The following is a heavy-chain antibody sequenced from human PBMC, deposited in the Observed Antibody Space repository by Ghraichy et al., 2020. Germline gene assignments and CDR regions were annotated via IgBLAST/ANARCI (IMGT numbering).Heavy chain of an antibody. CDR3: AKGFGFSVGASDY. D-gene: IGHD1-26*01. V-gene: IGHV3-23*01. CDR1: GFTFSSYA. CDR2: ISVTGGST. J-gene: IGHJ4*02. Sequence: GSLRLSCAASGFTFSSYAMSWVRQAPGKGLEWVSTISVTGGSTYYADSVKGRFTISRDNSRNTLYLQMNSLRAEDTAVYYCAKGFGFSVGASDYWGQGTLVTVSS.